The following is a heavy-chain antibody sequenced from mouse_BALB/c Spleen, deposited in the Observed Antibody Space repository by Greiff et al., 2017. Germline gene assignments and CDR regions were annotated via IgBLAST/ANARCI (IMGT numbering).Heavy chain of an antibody. V-gene: IGHV1S56*01. CDR2: IYPGDGST. D-gene: IGHD2-10*02. Sequence: QVQLKESGPELVKPGASVKMSCKASGYTFTSYYIHWVKQRPGQGLEWIGWIYPGDGSTKYNEKFKGKTTLTADKSSSTAYMLLSSLTSEDSAIYFCARGYGSFDYWGQGTTLTVSS. J-gene: IGHJ2*01. CDR1: GYTFTSYY. CDR3: ARGYGSFDY.